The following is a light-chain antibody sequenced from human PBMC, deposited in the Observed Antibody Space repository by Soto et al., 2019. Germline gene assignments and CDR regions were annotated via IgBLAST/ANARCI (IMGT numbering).Light chain of an antibody. J-gene: IGLJ2*01. CDR3: SSYTSSSPLGVV. V-gene: IGLV2-14*01. Sequence: QSALTQPASVSGSPGQSITISCTGTSSDVGGYNYVSWYQQHPGKAPKLMIYDVSNRPSGVSNRFSGSKSGNTASLTISGLQAGDGADYYCSSYTSSSPLGVVFGGGTKLTVL. CDR1: SSDVGGYNY. CDR2: DVS.